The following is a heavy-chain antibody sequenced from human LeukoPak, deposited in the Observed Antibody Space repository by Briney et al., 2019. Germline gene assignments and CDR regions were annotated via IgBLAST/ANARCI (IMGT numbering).Heavy chain of an antibody. V-gene: IGHV3-30-3*01. Sequence: GGSLRLFCAASGFNFSINAMHGVRQAPGKGLEWMAVISFDGSSANYADPEGGRFTISRDNSKNTLYLQMKSLRNDDTAVYYCARDGANDLFKGGAYFLDWGQGALVTVSS. CDR3: ARDGANDLFKGGAYFLD. D-gene: IGHD4/OR15-4a*01. CDR2: ISFDGSSA. J-gene: IGHJ1*01. CDR1: GFNFSINA.